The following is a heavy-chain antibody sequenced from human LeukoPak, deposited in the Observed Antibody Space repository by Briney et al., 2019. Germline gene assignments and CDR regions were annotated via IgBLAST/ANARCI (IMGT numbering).Heavy chain of an antibody. J-gene: IGHJ5*02. V-gene: IGHV3-23*01. D-gene: IGHD3-3*01. CDR2: ISGSGGST. CDR3: AKVPESTIFGVVRQYNWFDP. CDR1: GFTFSSYA. Sequence: SGGSLRLSCAASGFTFSSYAMSWVRQAPGKGLEWVSAISGSGGSTYYADSVKGRFTISRDNPKNTLYLQMNSLRAEDTAVYYCAKVPESTIFGVVRQYNWFDPWGQGTLVTVSS.